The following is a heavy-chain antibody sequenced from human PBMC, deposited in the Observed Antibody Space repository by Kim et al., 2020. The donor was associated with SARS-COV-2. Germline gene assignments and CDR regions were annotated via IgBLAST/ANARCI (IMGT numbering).Heavy chain of an antibody. CDR3: ARVGYSCPFDY. V-gene: IGHV3-74*01. D-gene: IGHD6-13*01. J-gene: IGHJ4*02. Sequence: SYADSGKGRFTISSDNAKKTLYLQMNSLRAEDTAVYYWARVGYSCPFDYWGQGTLVTVSS.